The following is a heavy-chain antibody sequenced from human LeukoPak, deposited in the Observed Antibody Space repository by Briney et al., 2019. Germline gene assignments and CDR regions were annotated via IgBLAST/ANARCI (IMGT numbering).Heavy chain of an antibody. D-gene: IGHD6-13*01. CDR3: ARKGEGIAAAIDY. Sequence: SETLSLTCTVSGGSISSSSYYWGWIRQPPGKGLEWIGSIYYSGSTYYNPSLKSRVTISVDTSKNQFSLKLSSVTAADTAVYYCARKGEGIAAAIDYWGQGTLVTVSS. V-gene: IGHV4-39*07. CDR2: IYYSGST. CDR1: GGSISSSSYY. J-gene: IGHJ4*02.